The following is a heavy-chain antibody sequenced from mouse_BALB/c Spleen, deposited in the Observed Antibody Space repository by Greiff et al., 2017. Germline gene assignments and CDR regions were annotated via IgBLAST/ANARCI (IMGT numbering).Heavy chain of an antibody. Sequence: EVQVVESGTVLARPGASVKMSCKASGYTFTSYWMHWVKQRPGQGLEWIGAIYPGNSDTSYNQKFKGKAKLTAVTSTSTAYMELSSLTNEDSAVYYCTPMITTFDYWGQGTTLTVSS. CDR1: GYTFTSYW. V-gene: IGHV1-5*01. CDR3: TPMITTFDY. D-gene: IGHD2-4*01. CDR2: IYPGNSDT. J-gene: IGHJ2*01.